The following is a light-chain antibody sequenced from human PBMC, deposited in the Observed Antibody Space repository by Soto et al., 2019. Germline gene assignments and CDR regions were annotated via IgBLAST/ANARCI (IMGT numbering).Light chain of an antibody. CDR3: QQLNSYLL. V-gene: IGKV1-9*01. Sequence: DIQLTQSTSFLSASVGDRVTITCRASQGISSYLAWYQQKPGKAPKLLIYAASTLQSGVPSRFSGSGSGTEFTLTISSLQPEDFSTYYCQQLNSYLLFGGGTKVEIK. CDR2: AAS. CDR1: QGISSY. J-gene: IGKJ4*01.